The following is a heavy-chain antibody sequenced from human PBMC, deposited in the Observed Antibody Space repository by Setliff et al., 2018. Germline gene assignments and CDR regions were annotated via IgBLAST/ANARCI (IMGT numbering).Heavy chain of an antibody. V-gene: IGHV3-74*01. J-gene: IGHJ6*04. CDR2: ISPDGTIT. CDR3: ASLDWGENFFNVDV. CDR1: GFTFSTYW. D-gene: IGHD7-27*01. Sequence: LRLSCAASGFTFSTYWMYWVRQVPGKGLVWVSRISPDGTITNYADSVKGRFTISRDNAKSTLYLQMSSLRGEDTAVYFCASLDWGENFFNVDVWGKGTTVTVSS.